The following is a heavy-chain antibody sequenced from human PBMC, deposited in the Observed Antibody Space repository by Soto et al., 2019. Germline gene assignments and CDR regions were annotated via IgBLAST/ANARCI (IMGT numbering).Heavy chain of an antibody. CDR1: GFTFSSYG. Sequence: GGSLRLSCAAPGFTFSSYGMHWVRQAPGKGLEWVAVIWYDGSNKYYADSVKGRFTISRDNSKNTLYLQMNSLRAEDTAVYYCAREYDSSGYYSYWFDPWGQGTLVTVSS. CDR2: IWYDGSNK. D-gene: IGHD3-22*01. V-gene: IGHV3-33*01. CDR3: AREYDSSGYYSYWFDP. J-gene: IGHJ5*02.